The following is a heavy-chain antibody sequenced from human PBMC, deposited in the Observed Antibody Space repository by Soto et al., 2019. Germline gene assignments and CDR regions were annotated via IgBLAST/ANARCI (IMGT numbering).Heavy chain of an antibody. Sequence: EVQLVETGEGMNQPGGSLGLSCAASGFTVSSNYMSWVRQAPGKGLEWVSVIYSGGSTYYADSVKGRFTISRDNSKNTLYLQMNSLRAEDTGVYYCAVLISLDYWGQGTLVTVSS. CDR3: AVLISLDY. CDR1: GFTVSSNY. CDR2: IYSGGST. D-gene: IGHD2-15*01. V-gene: IGHV3-53*02. J-gene: IGHJ4*02.